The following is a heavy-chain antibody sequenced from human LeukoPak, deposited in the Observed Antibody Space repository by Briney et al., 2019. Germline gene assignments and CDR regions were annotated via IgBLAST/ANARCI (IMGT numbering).Heavy chain of an antibody. CDR2: IIPIFGTA. Sequence: SVKVSCKASGGTFSSYAISWVRQAPGQGPEWMGGIIPIFGTANYAQKFQGRVTITADESTSTAYMELSSLRSEDTAVYYCARFLGLSGPNWFDPWGQGTLVTVSS. D-gene: IGHD3/OR15-3a*01. CDR1: GGTFSSYA. J-gene: IGHJ5*02. V-gene: IGHV1-69*13. CDR3: ARFLGLSGPNWFDP.